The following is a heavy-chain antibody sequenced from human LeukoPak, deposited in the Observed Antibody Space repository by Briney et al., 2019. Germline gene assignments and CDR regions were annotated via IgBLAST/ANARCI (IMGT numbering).Heavy chain of an antibody. Sequence: GGSLRLSCAASGFTFSAYWMTWVRQAPGKGLEWVANIKQDGSEKNYVGSVRGRFTLSRDNARDSLSLQMSSLRAEDTAVYYCAREASYCSDGRCYFWFDPWGQGTLVTVSS. CDR3: AREASYCSDGRCYFWFDP. CDR1: GFTFSAYW. CDR2: IKQDGSEK. D-gene: IGHD2-15*01. J-gene: IGHJ5*02. V-gene: IGHV3-7*01.